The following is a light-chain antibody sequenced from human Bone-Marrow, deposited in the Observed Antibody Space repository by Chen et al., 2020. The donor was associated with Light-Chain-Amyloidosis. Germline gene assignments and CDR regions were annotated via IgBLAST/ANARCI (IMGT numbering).Light chain of an antibody. Sequence: QSALTQPASVSGSPGQPITISCTGTSGDVGTYNYDSWYQQHPGKAPKVMIYAVSNRPSGVSNRFSGSKSGNTASLTISGLQAEDEADYYCSSFTSSSSYVFGPGTKVTVL. J-gene: IGLJ1*01. V-gene: IGLV2-14*01. CDR2: AVS. CDR3: SSFTSSSSYV. CDR1: SGDVGTYNY.